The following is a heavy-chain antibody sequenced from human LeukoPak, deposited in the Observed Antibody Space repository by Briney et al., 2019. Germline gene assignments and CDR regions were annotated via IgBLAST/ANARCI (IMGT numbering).Heavy chain of an antibody. V-gene: IGHV1-8*03. D-gene: IGHD6-13*01. CDR2: MNPNTGNT. J-gene: IGHJ4*02. CDR1: GYTFTSYD. Sequence: GASVKVSCKASGYTFTSYDISWVRQATGQGLEWMGWMNPNTGNTGYAQKFQGRVTITRNTSISTAYMELSSLRSEGTAVYYCAREGAAAGRYFDYWGQGTLVTVSS. CDR3: AREGAAAGRYFDY.